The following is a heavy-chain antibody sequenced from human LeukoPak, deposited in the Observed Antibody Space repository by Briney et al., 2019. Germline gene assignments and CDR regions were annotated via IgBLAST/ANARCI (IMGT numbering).Heavy chain of an antibody. CDR1: GFTFSSYA. Sequence: QAGGSLRLSCAAPGFTFSSYAMSWVRQAPGKGLEWVSAISGSGGSTYYADSVKGRFTISRDNSKNTLYLQTNSLRAEDTAVYYCARNSGSYYAFDIWGQGTMVTVSS. CDR2: ISGSGGST. CDR3: ARNSGSYYAFDI. J-gene: IGHJ3*02. V-gene: IGHV3-23*01. D-gene: IGHD1-26*01.